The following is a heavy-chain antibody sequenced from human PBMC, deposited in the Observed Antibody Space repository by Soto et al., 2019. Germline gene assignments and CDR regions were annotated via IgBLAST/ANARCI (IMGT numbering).Heavy chain of an antibody. Sequence: GGSLRLSCSASGFTFSIYAMSWFRQAPGKGLEWVSAISGSGGSTYYADSVKGRFTISRDNSKNTLYLQMNSLRAEDTAVYYCAKDRALSGSYYDILTAYFDYWGQGTLVTVSS. CDR1: GFTFSIYA. D-gene: IGHD3-9*01. J-gene: IGHJ4*02. CDR2: ISGSGGST. CDR3: AKDRALSGSYYDILTAYFDY. V-gene: IGHV3-23*01.